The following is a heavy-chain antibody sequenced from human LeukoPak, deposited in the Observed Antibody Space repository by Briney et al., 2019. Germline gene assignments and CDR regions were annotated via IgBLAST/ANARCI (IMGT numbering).Heavy chain of an antibody. CDR3: ARVSSGWLGGLKYYYYYMDV. CDR1: GGSISSGSYY. Sequence: PSETLSLTCTVSGGSISSGSYYWGWIRQPPGKGLEWIGTIYYGGSTYYDPSLKSRVTISVDTSKNQFSLRLSSVTAADTAVYYCARVSSGWLGGLKYYYYYMDVWGKGTTVTVSS. D-gene: IGHD6-19*01. CDR2: IYYGGST. J-gene: IGHJ6*03. V-gene: IGHV4-39*07.